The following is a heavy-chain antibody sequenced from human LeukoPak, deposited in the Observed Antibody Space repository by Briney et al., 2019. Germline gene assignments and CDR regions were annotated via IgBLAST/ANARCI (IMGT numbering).Heavy chain of an antibody. J-gene: IGHJ4*02. V-gene: IGHV3-23*01. CDR3: AKRKSVLLWFGEFYDY. CDR2: ISGSGGST. Sequence: GGSLRLSCAASGFTFSSYAMSWVRQAPGKGLEWVSAISGSGGSTYYADSVKGRFTISRDNSKNTLYLQMNSLRAEDTAVYYCAKRKSVLLWFGEFYDYWGQGTLVTVSS. CDR1: GFTFSSYA. D-gene: IGHD3-10*01.